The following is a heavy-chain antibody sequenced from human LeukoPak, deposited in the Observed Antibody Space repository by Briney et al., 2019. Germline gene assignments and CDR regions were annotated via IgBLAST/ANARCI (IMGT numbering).Heavy chain of an antibody. J-gene: IGHJ4*02. V-gene: IGHV5-51*01. D-gene: IGHD6-13*01. Sequence: GESLKISCKGSGYSFTSYWICWVRQMPGKGLEWMGIIYPGDSDTRYSPSFQGQVTISADKSISTAYLQWSSLKASDTAMYYCARRGIAAAGIGLNYFDYWGQGTLVTVSS. CDR1: GYSFTSYW. CDR3: ARRGIAAAGIGLNYFDY. CDR2: IYPGDSDT.